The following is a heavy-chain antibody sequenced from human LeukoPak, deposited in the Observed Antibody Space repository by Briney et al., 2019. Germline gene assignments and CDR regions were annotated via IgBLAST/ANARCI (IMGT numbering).Heavy chain of an antibody. CDR1: GFTVSSNY. J-gene: IGHJ4*02. V-gene: IGHV3-66*01. Sequence: GGSLRLSCAASGFTVSSNYMSGVRQAPGKGLDWVSGIYSGGSTYYADSVKGRFTISRDNAKNTLYLQMNSLRVEDTAVYYCARGNSFDYWGQGTLVTVSS. CDR2: IYSGGST. CDR3: ARGNSFDY.